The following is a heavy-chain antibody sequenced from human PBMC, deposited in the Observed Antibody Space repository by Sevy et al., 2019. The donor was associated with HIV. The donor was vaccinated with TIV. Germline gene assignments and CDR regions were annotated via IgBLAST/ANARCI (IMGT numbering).Heavy chain of an antibody. CDR2: ISGSGGSS. D-gene: IGHD3-3*01. CDR1: GFPLSRYA. CDR3: ARAVDSFWSGSIAFDY. Sequence: GGSLRLSCAASGFPLSRYAMSWVRQAPGKGLEWVSTISGSGGSSYYADSVKGRLTISRDNSKNTLFLQMHSLRAEDTAVYYCARAVDSFWSGSIAFDYWGQGTLVTVSS. V-gene: IGHV3-23*01. J-gene: IGHJ4*02.